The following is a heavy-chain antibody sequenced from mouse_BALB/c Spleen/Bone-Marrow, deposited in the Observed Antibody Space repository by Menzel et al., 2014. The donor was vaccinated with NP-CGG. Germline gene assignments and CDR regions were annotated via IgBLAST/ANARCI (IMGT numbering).Heavy chain of an antibody. J-gene: IGHJ2*01. V-gene: IGHV1-9*01. Sequence: QVQLKHSGAELMKLGASVKISCKATGYTFSSYWIEWVKQRPGHGLEWIGEILPGSGSTNYNEKFKGKATFTADTSSNTAYMQLSSLTSEDSAVYYCARRVTTANYWGQGTTLTVSS. D-gene: IGHD1-2*01. CDR3: ARRVTTANY. CDR1: GYTFSSYW. CDR2: ILPGSGST.